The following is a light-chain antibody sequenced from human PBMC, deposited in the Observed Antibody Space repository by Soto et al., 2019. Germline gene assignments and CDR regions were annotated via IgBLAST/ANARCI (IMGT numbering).Light chain of an antibody. CDR3: NSYAGSNNWV. CDR1: SSDVGGYNY. CDR2: EVS. J-gene: IGLJ3*02. V-gene: IGLV2-8*01. Sequence: QSALTQPPSASGSPGQSVTISCTGTSSDVGGYNYVSWYQQHPGKAPKLMIYEVSKRPSGVPDRFSGSKSGNTASLTVSGLQAEDEADYYCNSYAGSNNWVFGGGTKITVX.